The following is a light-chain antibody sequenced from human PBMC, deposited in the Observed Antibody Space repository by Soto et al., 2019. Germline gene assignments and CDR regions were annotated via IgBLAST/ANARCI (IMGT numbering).Light chain of an antibody. V-gene: IGKV3-15*01. CDR3: QKYHNLWT. CDR2: RAS. J-gene: IGKJ1*01. CDR1: HYVYSN. Sequence: EIVLTQSPATLSMSPGERATLSSTASHYVYSNVAWFQQRPGQAPRLLIYRASARATGTPARFSGSGSGTEFTLTITSLQSQDFAVYYCQKYHNLWTGGQVTKVDIK.